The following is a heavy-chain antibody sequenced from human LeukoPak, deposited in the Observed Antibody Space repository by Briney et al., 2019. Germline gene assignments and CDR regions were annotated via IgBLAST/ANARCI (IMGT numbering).Heavy chain of an antibody. CDR1: GFTFSSYE. J-gene: IGHJ5*02. V-gene: IGHV3-48*03. Sequence: GGSLRLSCAASGFTFSSYEMNWVRQAPGKGLEWVSYISSSGSTIYYADSVKGRFTISKDNAKNSLYLQMNSLRAEDTAVYYCARGANWFDPWGQGTLVTVSS. CDR3: ARGANWFDP. CDR2: ISSSGSTI.